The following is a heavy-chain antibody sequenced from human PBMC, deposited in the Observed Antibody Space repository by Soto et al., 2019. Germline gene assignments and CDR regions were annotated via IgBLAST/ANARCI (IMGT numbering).Heavy chain of an antibody. CDR1: GGSISIGTDY. V-gene: IGHV4-34*01. J-gene: IGHJ5*02. CDR2: INHSGST. CDR3: ARVPDR. D-gene: IGHD2-2*01. Sequence: AETLSLTCDVSGGSISIGTDYWGWIRQPPGTGLEWIGEINHSGSTNYNPSLKSRVTISVDTSKNQFSLKLTSVTAADTAVYYCARVPDRWGQGTLVT.